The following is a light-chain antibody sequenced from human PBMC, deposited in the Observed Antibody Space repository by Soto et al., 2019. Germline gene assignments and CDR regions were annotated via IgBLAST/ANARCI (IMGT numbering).Light chain of an antibody. J-gene: IGKJ2*02. V-gene: IGKV1-33*01. CDR3: QQFDSVPCT. CDR1: QDIKNY. CDR2: DAS. Sequence: IQMTQSPSSLSASVGDRVTITCQASQDIKNYLIWYQQKPGKAPKLLIYDASTLGTGVSSRFSRSGSGTHFTLTISSLQPEDIATYYCQQFDSVPCTFGQGTKLEIK.